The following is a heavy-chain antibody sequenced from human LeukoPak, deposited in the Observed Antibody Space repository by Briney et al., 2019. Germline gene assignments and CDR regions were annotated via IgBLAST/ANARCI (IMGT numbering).Heavy chain of an antibody. J-gene: IGHJ6*03. D-gene: IGHD3-10*01. CDR2: ISASFALT. V-gene: IGHV3-23*01. CDR1: GFTFDNYV. Sequence: GGSLRLSCAASGFTFDNYVMAWIRQAPGKGLEWVSTISASFALTYSADSVKGRFTISRDNSKSTLYLLMNSLRAEDTAVYYCAKYLFSGSGRAGNMDVWGKGTTVTVSS. CDR3: AKYLFSGSGRAGNMDV.